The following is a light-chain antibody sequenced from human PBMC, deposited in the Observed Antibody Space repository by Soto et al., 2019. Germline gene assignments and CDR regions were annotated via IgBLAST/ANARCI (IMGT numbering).Light chain of an antibody. CDR2: GAS. CDR1: QSVSSSY. J-gene: IGKJ4*02. V-gene: IGKV3-20*01. CDR3: QQYGSSP. Sequence: EIVLTQSPGTLSLSPGERATLSFRASQSVSSSYLAWYQQKPGQAPRLLIYGASSRATGIPDRFSGSGSGTDFTLTISRLEPEDFAVYYCQQYGSSPFGGGTKVDNK.